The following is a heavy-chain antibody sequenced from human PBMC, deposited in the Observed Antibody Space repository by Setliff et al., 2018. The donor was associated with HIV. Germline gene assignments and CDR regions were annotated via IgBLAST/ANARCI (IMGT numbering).Heavy chain of an antibody. CDR3: AVVRGANY. J-gene: IGHJ4*02. CDR1: GGSINSHY. V-gene: IGHV4-59*11. Sequence: SETLSLTCTVSGGSINSHYWSWIRQSPGEGLEWIGTLNHGGTTDYNPSLKSRVTISADTSTNQFSLKLSSMTAADTAVYFCAVVRGANYWGQGTMVRLL. CDR2: LNHGGTT. D-gene: IGHD3-10*01.